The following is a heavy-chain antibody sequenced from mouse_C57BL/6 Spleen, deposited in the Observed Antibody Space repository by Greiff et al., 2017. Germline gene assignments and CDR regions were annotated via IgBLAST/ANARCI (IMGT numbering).Heavy chain of an antibody. CDR3: AKSSYGSSCGFAY. V-gene: IGHV1-54*01. CDR1: GYAFPNYW. Sequence: QVQLQESGAELVRPGTSVKVSCKASGYAFPNYWMEWVKQRPGQGLEWIGEINPGSGGTNYNEKFKGKATLTADTSYSTAYMQLSSLTSVDSAVYFCAKSSYGSSCGFAYWGQGTLVTVSS. D-gene: IGHD1-1*01. J-gene: IGHJ3*01. CDR2: INPGSGGT.